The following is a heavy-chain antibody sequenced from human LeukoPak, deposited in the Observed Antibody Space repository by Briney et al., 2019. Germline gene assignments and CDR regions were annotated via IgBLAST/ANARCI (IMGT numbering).Heavy chain of an antibody. CDR1: GGSISSGGYS. Sequence: PSETLSLTCAVSGGSISSGGYSWSWIRQPPGKGLEWIGYIYHSGSTYYNPSLKSRVTISVDRSKNQFSLKLSSVTAADTAVYYCARGFYYGSGSYSHWYFDLWGRGTLVTVSS. CDR3: ARGFYYGSGSYSHWYFDL. J-gene: IGHJ2*01. CDR2: IYHSGST. V-gene: IGHV4-30-2*01. D-gene: IGHD3-10*01.